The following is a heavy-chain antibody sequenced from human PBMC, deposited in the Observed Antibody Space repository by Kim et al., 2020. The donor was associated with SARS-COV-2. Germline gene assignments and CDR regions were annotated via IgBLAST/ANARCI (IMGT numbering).Heavy chain of an antibody. CDR3: AKRGGAIPLDY. Sequence: YYADSVKGRFTNSRDNSKNTLYLQMNSLRAEDKAVYYGAKRGGAIPLDYWGQGTLVTVSS. V-gene: IGHV3-30*02. D-gene: IGHD1-26*01. J-gene: IGHJ4*02.